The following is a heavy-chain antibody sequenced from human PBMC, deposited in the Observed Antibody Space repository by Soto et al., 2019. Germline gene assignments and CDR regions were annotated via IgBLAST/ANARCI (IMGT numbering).Heavy chain of an antibody. CDR3: ARAGYGGIAGDYYYYGMDV. D-gene: IGHD4-17*01. CDR2: IIPIFGTA. V-gene: IGHV1-69*13. J-gene: IGHJ6*02. CDR1: GGTFSSYA. Sequence: GASVKVSCKASGGTFSSYAISWVRQAPGQGLEWMGGIIPIFGTANYAQKFQGRVTITADESTSTAYMELSSLRSEDTAVYYCARAGYGGIAGDYYYYGMDVWGQGTTVTVSS.